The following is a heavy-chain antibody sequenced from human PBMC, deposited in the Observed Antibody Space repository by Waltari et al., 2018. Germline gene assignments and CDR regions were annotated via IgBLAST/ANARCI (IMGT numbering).Heavy chain of an antibody. D-gene: IGHD3-22*01. CDR3: FRTDTTGYYPY. Sequence: QLQLQQSGPGLVKPSETLSLTCTVSGGSIYSSNYYWGWIRQPPGTELEWIGSIYYSWTTYYNPSLKSRVTISVDTSKNQFSLKLTAVTAADTAVYYCFRTDTTGYYPYWGQGTPVTVSS. CDR2: IYYSWTT. CDR1: GGSIYSSNYY. V-gene: IGHV4-39*01. J-gene: IGHJ4*02.